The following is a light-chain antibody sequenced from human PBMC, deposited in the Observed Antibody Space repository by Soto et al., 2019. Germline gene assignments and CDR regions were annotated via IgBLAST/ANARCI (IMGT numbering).Light chain of an antibody. CDR3: HHYGSSPFS. CDR1: QSINSNF. Sequence: EIVLTQSPGTLSLSPGERTALSCRASQSINSNFFTWYQQKPGHAPRLLIYGASTRATGIPDRFSGSGSGTDFTLTISRLEPEDFAVYYCHHYGSSPFSFGQGTRLEIK. V-gene: IGKV3-20*01. CDR2: GAS. J-gene: IGKJ5*01.